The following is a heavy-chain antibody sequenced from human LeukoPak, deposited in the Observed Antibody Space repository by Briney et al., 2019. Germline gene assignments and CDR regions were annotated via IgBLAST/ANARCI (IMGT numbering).Heavy chain of an antibody. J-gene: IGHJ4*02. Sequence: GESLQISCKGSGYRFTSYWIGWVRQMPGKGLEWMGIIYPGDSDTTYSPSFQGQVTMSADKSISTAYLQWSSLKASDSGMYYCARKKGYVDYWGQGTLVTVSS. V-gene: IGHV5-51*01. CDR2: IYPGDSDT. D-gene: IGHD3-16*01. CDR3: ARKKGYVDY. CDR1: GYRFTSYW.